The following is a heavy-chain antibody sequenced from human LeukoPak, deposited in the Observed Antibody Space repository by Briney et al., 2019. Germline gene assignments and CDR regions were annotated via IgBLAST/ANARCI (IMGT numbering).Heavy chain of an antibody. CDR1: GFTFGSYW. J-gene: IGHJ4*02. CDR3: ARSNQADDY. Sequence: LPGRSLRLSCAASGFTFGSYWMHWVRQVPGKGLVWVARINPGGSSITYADSVKGRFTISRDNAKNTLYLQMDSLRAEDTGVYYCARSNQADDYWGQGTLVTVSS. V-gene: IGHV3-74*01. D-gene: IGHD1-14*01. CDR2: INPGGSSI.